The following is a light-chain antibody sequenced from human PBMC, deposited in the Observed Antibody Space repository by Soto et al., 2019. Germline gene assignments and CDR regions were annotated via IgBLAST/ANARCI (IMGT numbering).Light chain of an antibody. CDR1: QSISSSY. Sequence: EIVLTQSPGTLSLSPGERATLSCRASQSISSSYLAWYHQKPGQAPRLLIYDASSRATGIPDRLSGSGSGTDFSLTISRLEPEDFAFYYCQQYSNSPRTFGQGTKLDIK. CDR2: DAS. CDR3: QQYSNSPRT. J-gene: IGKJ1*01. V-gene: IGKV3-20*01.